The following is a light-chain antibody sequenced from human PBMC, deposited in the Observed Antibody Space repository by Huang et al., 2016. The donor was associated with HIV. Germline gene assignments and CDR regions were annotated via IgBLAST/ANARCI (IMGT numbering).Light chain of an antibody. J-gene: IGKJ1*01. V-gene: IGKV3-15*01. CDR1: QSVSSN. CDR2: AAS. Sequence: EIVMTQSPATLSVSPGERATLSCRPSQSVSSNLAWYQQKTGQAPRLLIYAASTRATGIPARFSGSGSGTEFTLTISSLESEDFAVYYCQQYNSWPRTFGQGTKVEIK. CDR3: QQYNSWPRT.